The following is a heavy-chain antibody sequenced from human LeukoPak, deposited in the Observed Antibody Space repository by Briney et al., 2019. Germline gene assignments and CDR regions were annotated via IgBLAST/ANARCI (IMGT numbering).Heavy chain of an antibody. J-gene: IGHJ4*02. CDR2: ISGSGGNT. CDR3: AKMRDGVTRPPDY. Sequence: PGGSLRLSCAASGFTFSSYAMSWVREAPGKGLEWVSSISGSGGNTSYADSVKGRFTISRDTSKSTVSLQMNSLRAEDTAVYYCAKMRDGVTRPPDYWGLGTLVTGSS. V-gene: IGHV3-23*01. D-gene: IGHD4-11*01. CDR1: GFTFSSYA.